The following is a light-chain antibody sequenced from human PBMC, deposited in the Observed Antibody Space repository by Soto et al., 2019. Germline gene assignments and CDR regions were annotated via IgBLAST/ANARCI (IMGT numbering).Light chain of an antibody. CDR3: QTWGSGIVV. J-gene: IGLJ2*01. Sequence: QPVLTQSPSASASLGASVKLTCTLSSGHSNYAIAWHQQQSEKGPRYLVKLNSDGSHSKGDGIPDRFSGSSSGAERYLTISSLQSEDEADYYCQTWGSGIVVFGGATKLTVL. CDR1: SGHSNYA. CDR2: LNSDGSH. V-gene: IGLV4-69*01.